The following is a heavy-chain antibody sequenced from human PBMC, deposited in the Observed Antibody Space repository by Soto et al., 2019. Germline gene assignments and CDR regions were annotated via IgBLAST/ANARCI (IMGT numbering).Heavy chain of an antibody. CDR2: VYYSGST. Sequence: SETLSLTCTVSGVSITSSYWSWIRQSSGKGLEWIGYVYYSGSTNYNPSLKRRVTISVDTSKNQFSLKLRSVTAADTAVYYCVRGYYDSRGQSNTFDIWGQGTMVTVS. D-gene: IGHD3-22*01. CDR3: VRGYYDSRGQSNTFDI. V-gene: IGHV4-59*01. CDR1: GVSITSSY. J-gene: IGHJ3*02.